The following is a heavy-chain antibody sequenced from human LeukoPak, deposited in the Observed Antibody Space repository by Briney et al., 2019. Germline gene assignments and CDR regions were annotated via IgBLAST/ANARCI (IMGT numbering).Heavy chain of an antibody. CDR2: INHSGST. Sequence: SETLSLTRAVYGGSFSGYYWSWIRQPPGKGLEWIGEINHSGSTNYNPSLKSRVTISVDTSKNQFSLKLSSVTAADTAVYYCARGPQSGFYDYIWGSYRYGYFDYWGQGTLVTVSS. D-gene: IGHD3-16*02. V-gene: IGHV4-34*01. CDR1: GGSFSGYY. J-gene: IGHJ4*02. CDR3: ARGPQSGFYDYIWGSYRYGYFDY.